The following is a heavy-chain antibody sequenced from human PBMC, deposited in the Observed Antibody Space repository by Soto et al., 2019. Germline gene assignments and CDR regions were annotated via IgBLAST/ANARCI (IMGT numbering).Heavy chain of an antibody. D-gene: IGHD6-6*01. CDR2: TYYRSKWYN. Sequence: PSQPLSLTCAISGDSVSSNSAAWNWIRQSPSRGLEWLGRTYYRSKWYNDYAVSVKSRITINPDTSKNQFSLQLNSVTPEDTAVYYCAAEYSSSSKGPPHFDYWGQGTLVTVS. V-gene: IGHV6-1*01. CDR3: AAEYSSSSKGPPHFDY. CDR1: GDSVSSNSAA. J-gene: IGHJ4*02.